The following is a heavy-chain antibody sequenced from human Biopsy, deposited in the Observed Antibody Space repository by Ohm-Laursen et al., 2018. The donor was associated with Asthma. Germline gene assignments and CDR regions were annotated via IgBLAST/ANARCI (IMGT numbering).Heavy chain of an antibody. Sequence: SLRLSCSASGFTFSNYYMNWVRQAPGKGLEWVAVILNDGNNKYYVDSVKGRFTISRDNSKNTLYLQMNSLRAEDTAVYYCAKDVFPGWELRRGPDYWGQGTLVTVSS. CDR1: GFTFSNYY. CDR2: ILNDGNNK. CDR3: AKDVFPGWELRRGPDY. V-gene: IGHV3-30*18. J-gene: IGHJ4*02. D-gene: IGHD1-26*01.